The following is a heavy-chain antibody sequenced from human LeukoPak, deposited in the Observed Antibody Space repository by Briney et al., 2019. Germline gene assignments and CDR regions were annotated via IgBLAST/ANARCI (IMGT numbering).Heavy chain of an antibody. CDR2: ISGSGGST. J-gene: IGHJ4*02. V-gene: IGHV3-23*01. D-gene: IGHD6-13*01. Sequence: ETLSLTCTVSGGSISSYYWSWIRQPPGKGLEWVSAISGSGGSTYYADSVKGRFTISRDNSKNTLYLQMNSLRAEDTAVYYCAKDYAAGTVGFDYWGQGTLVTVSS. CDR3: AKDYAAGTVGFDY. CDR1: GGSISSYY.